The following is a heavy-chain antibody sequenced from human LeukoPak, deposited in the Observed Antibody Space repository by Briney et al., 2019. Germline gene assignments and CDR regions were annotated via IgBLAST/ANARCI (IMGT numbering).Heavy chain of an antibody. CDR1: GGSISSSSYY. D-gene: IGHD3-9*01. Sequence: PSETLSLTCTVSGGSISSSSYYWGWILQPPGKGLEWIGSIYYSGSTYYNPSLKSRVTISVDTSKNQFSLKLSSVTAADTAVYYCAADKRQYYDILTGPDDAFDIWGQGTMVTVSS. J-gene: IGHJ3*02. CDR2: IYYSGST. CDR3: AADKRQYYDILTGPDDAFDI. V-gene: IGHV4-39*01.